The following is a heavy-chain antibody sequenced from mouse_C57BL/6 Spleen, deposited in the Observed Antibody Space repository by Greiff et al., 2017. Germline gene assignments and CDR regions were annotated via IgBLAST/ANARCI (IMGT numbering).Heavy chain of an antibody. CDR3: SRTVARAMDY. CDR2: IDPSDSYT. Sequence: QVQLKQPGAELVKPGASVKLSCKASGYTFTSYWMQWVKQRPGQGLEWIGEIDPSDSYTNYNQKFKGKATLTVDTSSSTAYMQLSSLTSEDSAVYYCSRTVARAMDYWGQGTSVTVSS. D-gene: IGHD1-1*01. CDR1: GYTFTSYW. V-gene: IGHV1-50*01. J-gene: IGHJ4*01.